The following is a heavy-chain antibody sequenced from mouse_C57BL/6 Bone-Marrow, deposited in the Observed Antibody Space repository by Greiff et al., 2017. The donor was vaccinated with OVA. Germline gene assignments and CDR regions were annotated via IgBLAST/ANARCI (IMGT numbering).Heavy chain of an antibody. J-gene: IGHJ1*03. CDR2: ILPGSSST. D-gene: IGHD1-1*02. CDR3: ARFWWWYFDV. CDR1: GYTFTSYW. Sequence: QVQLQQSGAELMKPGASVKLSCKATGYTFTSYWIEWVKQRPGHGLEWIGEILPGSSSTNYNEKFKGKATFTADTSSNTAYMQLSSLTTEDSAIYYCARFWWWYFDVWGTGTTVTVSS. V-gene: IGHV1-9*01.